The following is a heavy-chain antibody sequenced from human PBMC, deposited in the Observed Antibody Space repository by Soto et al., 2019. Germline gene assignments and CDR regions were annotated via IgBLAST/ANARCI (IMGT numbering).Heavy chain of an antibody. J-gene: IGHJ4*02. CDR3: ARESRDYGDYGIDY. V-gene: IGHV4-59*01. CDR1: GGSFSGYY. D-gene: IGHD4-17*01. CDR2: IYYSGST. Sequence: SETLSLTCAVYGGSFSGYYWSWISQPPGKGLEWIGYIYYSGSTNYNPSLKSRVTISVDTSKNQFSLKLSSVTAADTAVYYCARESRDYGDYGIDYWGQGTLVTVSS.